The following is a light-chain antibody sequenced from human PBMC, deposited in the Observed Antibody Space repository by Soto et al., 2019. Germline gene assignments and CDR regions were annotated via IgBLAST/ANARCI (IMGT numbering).Light chain of an antibody. J-gene: IGKJ5*01. CDR1: QSVSSN. CDR2: DAS. Sequence: EIGLTQSPATLSVYPGARATLSCRASQSVSSNLAWYQQRPGQAPRLLIYDASNRATGIPARFSGSGSGTDFTLTISSLEPEDFAVYYCQQRSNGHPITLGQGT. CDR3: QQRSNGHPIT. V-gene: IGKV3-11*01.